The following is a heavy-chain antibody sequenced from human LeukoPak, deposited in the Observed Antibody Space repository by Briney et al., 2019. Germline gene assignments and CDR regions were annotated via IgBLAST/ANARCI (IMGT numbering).Heavy chain of an antibody. D-gene: IGHD5-24*01. CDR2: IYPGDSDT. CDR3: ARRGLDRWLQSNWFDP. J-gene: IGHJ5*02. CDR1: GYIFTSYW. V-gene: IGHV5-51*01. Sequence: GESLKISCKGSGYIFTSYWIGWVRQMPGKGLEWMGIIYPGDSDTRYSPSFQGQVTISADKSISTAYLQWSSLKASDTAMYYCARRGLDRWLQSNWFDPWGQGTLVTVSS.